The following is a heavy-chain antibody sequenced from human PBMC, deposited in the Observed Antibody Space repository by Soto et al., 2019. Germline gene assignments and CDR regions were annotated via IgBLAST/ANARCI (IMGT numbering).Heavy chain of an antibody. D-gene: IGHD2-2*01. CDR2: ISGSGGST. CDR3: AKRVVPAAVYYYYGMDV. V-gene: IGHV3-23*01. CDR1: GFTFSSYA. Sequence: GGSLRLSCAASGFTFSSYAMSWVRQAPGKGLEWVSAISGSGGSTYYADSVKGRFTISRDNSKNTLYLQMSSLRAEDTAVYYCAKRVVPAAVYYYYGMDVWGQGTTVTVSS. J-gene: IGHJ6*02.